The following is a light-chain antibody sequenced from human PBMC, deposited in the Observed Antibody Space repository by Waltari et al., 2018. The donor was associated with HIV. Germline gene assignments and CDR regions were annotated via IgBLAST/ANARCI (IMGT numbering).Light chain of an antibody. Sequence: DIRLTQSPSTLSASAGDRVAITCRAGQNVGAFLAWYQQKPGKPPKLLIFQASILEGGVPSRFSGSVSGSDFTLTINGLQSDDFATYYCHQYASFSGTVGQGTKVELK. CDR1: QNVGAF. CDR2: QAS. CDR3: HQYASFSGT. V-gene: IGKV1-5*03. J-gene: IGKJ1*01.